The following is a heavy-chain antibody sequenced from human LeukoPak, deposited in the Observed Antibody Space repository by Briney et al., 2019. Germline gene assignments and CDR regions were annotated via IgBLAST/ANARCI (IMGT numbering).Heavy chain of an antibody. CDR2: INYSGTT. D-gene: IGHD2-21*01. CDR3: AREEVRKFDC. CDR1: GGSFSGGY. V-gene: IGHV4-34*01. Sequence: SETLSLTCAVYGGSFSGGYWSWIRQSPGKGLEWIGEINYSGTTNYSPSLKSRVTISVDASKNQFSLKLNSVTAADTAVYYCAREEVRKFDCWGQGTLVTVSP. J-gene: IGHJ4*02.